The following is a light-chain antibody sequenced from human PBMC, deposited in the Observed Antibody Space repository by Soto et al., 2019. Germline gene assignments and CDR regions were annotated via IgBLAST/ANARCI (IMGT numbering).Light chain of an antibody. CDR3: QQYGSTPPYT. Sequence: EIELTQSPGTLSLSPGERATLSCRASQSVSSCYLAWYQQTPGQAPRLLIYGASSRATGIPDRFSGSGSGTVFTLTISSLEPEDFAVYYCQQYGSTPPYTFGHGTNLEIK. CDR1: QSVSSCY. V-gene: IGKV3-20*01. CDR2: GAS. J-gene: IGKJ2*01.